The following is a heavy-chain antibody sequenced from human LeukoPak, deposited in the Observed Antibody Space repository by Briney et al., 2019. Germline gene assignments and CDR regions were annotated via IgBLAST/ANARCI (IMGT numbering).Heavy chain of an antibody. D-gene: IGHD3-10*01. Sequence: AGGSLRLSCAASGFTFSSYAMSWVRQAPGKGLEWVSIISGSGGNTYFADSVKGRFTISRDNSKNTLYLQMNSLRAEDTAVYYCARGDGSLFFDPWGQGTLVTVSP. V-gene: IGHV3-23*01. J-gene: IGHJ5*02. CDR1: GFTFSSYA. CDR2: ISGSGGNT. CDR3: ARGDGSLFFDP.